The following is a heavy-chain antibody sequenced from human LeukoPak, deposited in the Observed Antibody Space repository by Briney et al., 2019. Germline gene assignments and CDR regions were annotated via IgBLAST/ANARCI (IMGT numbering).Heavy chain of an antibody. Sequence: PSETLSLTCTVSGGSITSYYWSWIRQPPGKGLEWIGYIYYSGSTNYNPSLKSRVTISVDTSKNQFSLKLSSVTAADTAVYYCARGEVVLRFLEWLPEYFQHWGQGTLVTVSS. V-gene: IGHV4-59*01. J-gene: IGHJ1*01. CDR2: IYYSGST. CDR1: GGSITSYY. D-gene: IGHD3-3*01. CDR3: ARGEVVLRFLEWLPEYFQH.